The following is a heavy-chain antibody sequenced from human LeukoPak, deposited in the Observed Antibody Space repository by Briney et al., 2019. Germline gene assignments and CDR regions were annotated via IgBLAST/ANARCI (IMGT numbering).Heavy chain of an antibody. CDR2: IYSGGST. Sequence: PGGSLRLSCAASGFPVSSNYMSWVRQAPGKGLEWVSVIYSGGSTYYADSVKGRFTISRDNSKNTLYLQMNSLRAEDTAVYYCARSVATTDWYFDLWGRGTLVTVSS. D-gene: IGHD5-24*01. CDR3: ARSVATTDWYFDL. CDR1: GFPVSSNY. V-gene: IGHV3-53*01. J-gene: IGHJ2*01.